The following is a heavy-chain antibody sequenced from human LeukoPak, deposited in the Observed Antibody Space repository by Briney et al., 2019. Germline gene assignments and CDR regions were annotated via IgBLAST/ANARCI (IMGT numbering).Heavy chain of an antibody. CDR2: INHSGST. D-gene: IGHD3-10*01. Sequence: SETLSLTCAVYGGSFSGYYWSWIRQPPGKGLEWIGEINHSGSTNYNPSLKSRVTISVDTSKNQFSLKLSSVTAADTAVYYCARVYYYGSGSYYGLYYFDYWGQGTLVTVSS. V-gene: IGHV4-34*01. J-gene: IGHJ4*02. CDR3: ARVYYYGSGSYYGLYYFDY. CDR1: GGSFSGYY.